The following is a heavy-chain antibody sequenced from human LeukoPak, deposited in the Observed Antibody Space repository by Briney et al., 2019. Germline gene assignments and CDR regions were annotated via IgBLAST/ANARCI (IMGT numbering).Heavy chain of an antibody. CDR1: GFAFTSYW. CDR3: ARGLYPPGE. D-gene: IGHD2-15*01. V-gene: IGHV3-7*04. J-gene: IGHJ4*02. CDR2: INQGGSEK. Sequence: GGSLRLSCAASGFAFTSYWMSWVRQAPGKGLEWVANINQGGSEKFYVASVKGRFTISRDNAKNLLDLQMNSLRDEDTAVYYCARGLYPPGEGGQGALVTVSS.